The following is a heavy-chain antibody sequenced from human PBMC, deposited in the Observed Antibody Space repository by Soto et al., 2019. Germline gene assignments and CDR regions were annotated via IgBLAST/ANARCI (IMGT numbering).Heavy chain of an antibody. D-gene: IGHD4-17*01. V-gene: IGHV3-33*01. CDR2: IWYDGSNK. Sequence: GGSLRLSCAASGFTFSSYGMHWVRQAPGKGLEWVAVIWYDGSNKYYADSVKGRFTISRDNSKNTLYLQMNSLRAEDTAVYYCARDGDKDYGGDYYYYMDVWGKGTTVTVSS. CDR3: ARDGDKDYGGDYYYYMDV. J-gene: IGHJ6*03. CDR1: GFTFSSYG.